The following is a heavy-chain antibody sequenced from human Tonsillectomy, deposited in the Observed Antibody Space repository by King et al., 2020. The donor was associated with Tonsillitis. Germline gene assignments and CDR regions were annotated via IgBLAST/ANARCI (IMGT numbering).Heavy chain of an antibody. CDR1: GFTFSGSA. CDR2: IRSKANSYAT. V-gene: IGHV3-73*02. D-gene: IGHD3-22*01. J-gene: IGHJ4*02. CDR3: TSSPRGDYYYSSGFERPDY. Sequence: VQLVESGGGLVQPGGSLKLSCAASGFTFSGSAMHWVRQASGKGLEWVGRIRSKANSYATAYAASVKGRFTISRDDSKNTAYLQMNSLKTEDTAVYYCTSSPRGDYYYSSGFERPDYWGQGTLVTVSS.